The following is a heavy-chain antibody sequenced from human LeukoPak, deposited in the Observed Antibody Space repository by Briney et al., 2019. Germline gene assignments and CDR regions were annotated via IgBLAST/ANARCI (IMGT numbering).Heavy chain of an antibody. CDR3: ARQAGYCSGGSCYADAFDI. V-gene: IGHV3-23*01. J-gene: IGHJ3*02. CDR1: GFTFSSYA. D-gene: IGHD2-15*01. CDR2: ISGSGGST. Sequence: GGSLRLSCAASGFTFSSYAMSWVRQAPGKGLEWVSAISGSGGSTYYADSVKGRFTISRDNSKNTLYLQMNSLRAEDTAVYYCARQAGYCSGGSCYADAFDIWGQGTMVTVSS.